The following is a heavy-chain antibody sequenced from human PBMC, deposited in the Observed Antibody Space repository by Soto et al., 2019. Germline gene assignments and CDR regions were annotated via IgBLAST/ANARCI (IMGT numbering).Heavy chain of an antibody. J-gene: IGHJ4*02. V-gene: IGHV1-18*01. CDR1: GYTFTSYG. CDR2: ISAYNGNT. Sequence: ASVKVSCKASGYTFTSYGISWVRQAPGQGLEWMGWISAYNGNTNYAQKLQGRVTMTTDTSTSTAYMELRSLRSDDTAVYYCARAATSIRIAVAGILGDAPDYWGQGTLVTVSS. D-gene: IGHD6-19*01. CDR3: ARAATSIRIAVAGILGDAPDY.